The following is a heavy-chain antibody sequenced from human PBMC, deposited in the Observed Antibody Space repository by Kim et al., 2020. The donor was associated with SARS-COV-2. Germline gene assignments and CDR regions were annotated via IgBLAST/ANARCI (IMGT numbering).Heavy chain of an antibody. V-gene: IGHV1-69*04. J-gene: IGHJ3*02. D-gene: IGHD3-22*01. Sequence: YERQFQGRVTNTADKSTSTAYMELSSLRSEDTAVYYCARAYYYDTDAFDIWGQGTMVTVSS. CDR3: ARAYYYDTDAFDI.